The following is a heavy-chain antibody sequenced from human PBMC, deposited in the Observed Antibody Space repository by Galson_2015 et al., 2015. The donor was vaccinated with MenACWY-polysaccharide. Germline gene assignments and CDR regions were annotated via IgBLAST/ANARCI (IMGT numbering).Heavy chain of an antibody. D-gene: IGHD3-22*01. V-gene: IGHV6-1*01. Sequence: CAISGDSVSSNSAAWGWIRQSPSRGLEWLGRIYYRSKSYNDYAVSVKSRITINPDTSKNQFSLQLNSVTPEDTAVYFCARGGSGSLAPNGNAFDVWGQGTMVIVSS. CDR3: ARGGSGSLAPNGNAFDV. CDR1: GDSVSSNSAA. J-gene: IGHJ3*01. CDR2: IYYRSKSYN.